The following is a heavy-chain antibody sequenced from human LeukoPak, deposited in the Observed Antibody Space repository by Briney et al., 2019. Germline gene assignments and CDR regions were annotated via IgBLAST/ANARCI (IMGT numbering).Heavy chain of an antibody. CDR3: ARAFGVVIIGPYYFDY. V-gene: IGHV1-18*01. CDR2: ISAHNGNT. D-gene: IGHD3-3*01. Sequence: VSVKVSCKASGYTFTSYGISWAGEAPGQGLEWMGWISAHNGNTNYAQKLQGRVTMTTDTSTSTAYTELRSLRSDDTAVYYCARAFGVVIIGPYYFDYWGQGTLVTVSS. J-gene: IGHJ4*02. CDR1: GYTFTSYG.